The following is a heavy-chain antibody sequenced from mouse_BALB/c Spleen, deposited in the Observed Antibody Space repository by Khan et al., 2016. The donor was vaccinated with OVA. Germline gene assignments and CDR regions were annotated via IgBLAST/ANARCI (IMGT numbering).Heavy chain of an antibody. V-gene: IGHV1S56*01. D-gene: IGHD4-1*01. CDR2: ISPGYFHT. CDR1: GYTFPSYY. CDR3: ARSDSGTVFDY. J-gene: IGHJ2*01. Sequence: QVRLQQSGPELVKPGASVRISCMASGYTFPSYYIHWVKQRPGQGLEWIGWISPGYFHTEYNEKFKGKATLTADKSSSTAYMQLSSLTSEDSAVYFCARSDSGTVFDYWGQATTLTVSS.